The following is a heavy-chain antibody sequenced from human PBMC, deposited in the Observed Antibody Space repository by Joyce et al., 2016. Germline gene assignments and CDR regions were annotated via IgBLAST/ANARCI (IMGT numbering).Heavy chain of an antibody. CDR2: IYHSGYT. CDR3: ARSPGRGGAFDI. CDR1: GYSISSGYY. J-gene: IGHJ3*02. D-gene: IGHD1-26*01. V-gene: IGHV4-38-2*01. Sequence: QVQLQESGPGLVKPSEPLSLTCGVSGYSISSGYYWGWIRQPPGRGLEWIGSIYHSGYTCYNPSLESRVAISVDTSKNQFSLKVTSVTAADTARYYCARSPGRGGAFDIWGQGTMVIVSS.